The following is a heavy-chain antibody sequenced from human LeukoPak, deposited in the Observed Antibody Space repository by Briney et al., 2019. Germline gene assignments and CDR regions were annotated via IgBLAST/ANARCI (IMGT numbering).Heavy chain of an antibody. CDR2: IVVGSGNT. V-gene: IGHV1-58*02. CDR3: AAPSDYGAFDI. D-gene: IGHD4-17*01. CDR1: GFTFTSSA. Sequence: SVKVSCKASGFTFTSSAMQWMRQARGQRLEWIGWIVVGSGNTNYAQKFQERVTITRDMSTSTAYKELSSLRSEDTAVYYCAAPSDYGAFDIWGQGTMVTVSS. J-gene: IGHJ3*02.